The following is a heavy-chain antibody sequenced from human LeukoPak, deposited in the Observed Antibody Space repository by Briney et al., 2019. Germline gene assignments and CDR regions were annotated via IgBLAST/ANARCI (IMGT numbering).Heavy chain of an antibody. Sequence: ASVKVSCKAPRYMLTANGVSWVRQAPGQRLEWVGWVSGHTGNTKYAQKFQGRVTMTADTSTSTAYMELRRLRSDDTAVYFCARAWGRNSSSPFDYWGQGTLVTVSS. CDR2: VSGHTGNT. D-gene: IGHD3-16*01. J-gene: IGHJ4*02. V-gene: IGHV1-18*01. CDR3: ARAWGRNSSSPFDY. CDR1: RYMLTANG.